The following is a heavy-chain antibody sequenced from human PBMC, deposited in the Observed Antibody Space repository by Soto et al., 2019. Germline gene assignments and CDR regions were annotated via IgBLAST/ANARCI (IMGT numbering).Heavy chain of an antibody. D-gene: IGHD4-17*01. J-gene: IGHJ4*02. CDR3: AKGYGDFLDY. CDR2: IGDSGGST. V-gene: IGHV3-23*01. CDR1: GLTFSIYA. Sequence: GGSLRLSCAASGLTFSIYAMSWVRQAPGKGLEWVSTIGDSGGSTYYADSVKGRFTISRDNSKHTLYLQMNSLRAEDTAAYYCAKGYGDFLDYWGQGTLVTVSS.